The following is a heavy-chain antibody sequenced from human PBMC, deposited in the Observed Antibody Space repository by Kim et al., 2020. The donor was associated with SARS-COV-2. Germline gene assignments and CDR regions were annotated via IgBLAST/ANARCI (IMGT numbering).Heavy chain of an antibody. CDR3: ARSSSVLFGVDY. J-gene: IGHJ4*02. D-gene: IGHD6-6*01. V-gene: IGHV3-9*01. Sequence: MGYADSVKGRFTISRDNAKNSLYLQMTNLGVEDTALYYCARSSSVLFGVDYWGQGTLVTVAS. CDR2: M.